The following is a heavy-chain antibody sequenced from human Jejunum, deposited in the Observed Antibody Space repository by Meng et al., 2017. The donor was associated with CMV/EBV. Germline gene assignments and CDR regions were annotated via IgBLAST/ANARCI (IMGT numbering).Heavy chain of an antibody. Sequence: YTIHLVRQAPGKGLEWVAVVSYDGGNTYYADSVKGRFTISRDNSKNTLYVQMNSLRAEDTAVYFCARGGITVFGVVIIDYYGMDVWGQGTTVTVSS. J-gene: IGHJ6*02. CDR1: YT. CDR2: VSYDGGNT. D-gene: IGHD3-3*01. V-gene: IGHV3-30-3*01. CDR3: ARGGITVFGVVIIDYYGMDV.